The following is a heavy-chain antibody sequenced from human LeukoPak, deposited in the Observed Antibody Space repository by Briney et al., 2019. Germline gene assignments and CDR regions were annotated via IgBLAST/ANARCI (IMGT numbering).Heavy chain of an antibody. J-gene: IGHJ3*02. CDR2: INSSGGST. CDR3: ARDPGSHYDSSAQMSGGAFDI. Sequence: GASVKVSCKASGYTFTSYYMHWERQAPGQGLEWMGIINSSGGSTSYAQKFQGRVTMTRDMSTSTVYMELSSLRSEDTAVYYCARDPGSHYDSSAQMSGGAFDIWGQGTMVTVSS. CDR1: GYTFTSYY. D-gene: IGHD3-22*01. V-gene: IGHV1-46*01.